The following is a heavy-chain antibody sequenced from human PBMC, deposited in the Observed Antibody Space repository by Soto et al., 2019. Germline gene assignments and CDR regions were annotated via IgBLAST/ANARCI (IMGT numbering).Heavy chain of an antibody. CDR2: INAGNGNT. D-gene: IGHD6-13*01. CDR1: GYTFTSYA. CDR3: ARVGIAAAWSWFDP. V-gene: IGHV1-3*01. J-gene: IGHJ5*02. Sequence: ASVKVSCKASGYTFTSYAMHWVRQAPGQRLEWMGWINAGNGNTKYSQKFQGRVTITRDTSASTAYMELSSLRSEDTAVYYCARVGIAAAWSWFDPWGQGTLVTSPQ.